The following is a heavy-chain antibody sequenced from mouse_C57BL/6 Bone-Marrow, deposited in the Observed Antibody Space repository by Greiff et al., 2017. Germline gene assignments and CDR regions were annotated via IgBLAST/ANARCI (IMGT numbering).Heavy chain of an antibody. J-gene: IGHJ2*01. CDR1: GYAFSSSW. V-gene: IGHV1-82*01. D-gene: IGHD1-1*01. CDR3: ARGCCGSIYDFDD. Sequence: QVQLQQSGPELVKPGASVKISCKASGYAFSSSWMNWVKQRPGKGLEWIGRIYPGDGDTNYNGKFKGKATLTADKSSSTAYMQLSSLTSEDSAVYFCARGCCGSIYDFDDWGQGTTLTVSS. CDR2: IYPGDGDT.